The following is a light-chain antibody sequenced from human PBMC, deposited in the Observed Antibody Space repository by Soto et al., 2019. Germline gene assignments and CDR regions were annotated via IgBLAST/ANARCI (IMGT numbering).Light chain of an antibody. J-gene: IGLJ3*02. CDR1: SSNIGNNY. CDR3: GTWDNSLSAGV. CDR2: ENN. V-gene: IGLV1-51*02. Sequence: QSVLTQPPSVSAAPGQTVTISCSGSSSNIGNNYVSWYQQVPGTAPKLLIYENNKRPSGIPDRFSGSKSGTSATLGITGLQTGDEADYYCGTWDNSLSAGVFGGGTKVTVL.